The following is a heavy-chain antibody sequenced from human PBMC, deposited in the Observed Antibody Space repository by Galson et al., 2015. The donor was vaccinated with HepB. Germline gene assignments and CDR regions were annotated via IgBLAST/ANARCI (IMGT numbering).Heavy chain of an antibody. V-gene: IGHV1-69*04. J-gene: IGHJ5*02. D-gene: IGHD1-26*01. CDR3: ARGQGYSIWFDP. CDR1: GGTFSSYA. Sequence: SVKVSCKASGGTFSSYAISWVRQAPGQGLEWMGRIIPILGIANYAQKFQGRVTITADKSTSTAYMELSSLRSEDTAVYYCARGQGYSIWFDPWGQGTLVTVSS. CDR2: IIPILGIA.